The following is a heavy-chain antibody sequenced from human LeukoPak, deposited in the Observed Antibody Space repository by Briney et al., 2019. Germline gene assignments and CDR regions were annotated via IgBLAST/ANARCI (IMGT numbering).Heavy chain of an antibody. J-gene: IGHJ4*02. CDR2: INHSGST. V-gene: IGHV4-34*01. CDR3: ARGYCSGGSCYFLPNFDY. CDR1: GGSFSGYY. D-gene: IGHD2-15*01. Sequence: PSETLSLTCAVYGGSFSGYYWSWIRQPPGKGLEWIGEINHSGSTNYNPSLKSRVTISVDTSKNQFSLKLSSVTAADTAVYYCARGYCSGGSCYFLPNFDYWGQGTLVTVSS.